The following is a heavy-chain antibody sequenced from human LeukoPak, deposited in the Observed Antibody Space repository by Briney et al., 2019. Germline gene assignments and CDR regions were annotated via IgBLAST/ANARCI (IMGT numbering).Heavy chain of an antibody. V-gene: IGHV3-7*05. Sequence: GGSLRLSCAASVVTLKTYCMTWFRQTPGKGLEWVASLKQDGSDKYYVDSVKGRFTISRDNAENSLYLQMSRLRAEDTAVYYCARETRGTVGSYWGRGTLVTVSS. CDR2: LKQDGSDK. CDR1: VVTLKTYC. D-gene: IGHD4-23*01. J-gene: IGHJ4*02. CDR3: ARETRGTVGSY.